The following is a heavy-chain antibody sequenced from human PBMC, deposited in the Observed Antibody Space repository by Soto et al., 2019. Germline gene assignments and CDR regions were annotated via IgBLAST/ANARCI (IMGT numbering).Heavy chain of an antibody. CDR3: ARSSSSGGWHDAFDI. Sequence: GGSLRLSCAASGFTFSSYGMHWVRQAPGKGLEWVAVIWYDGSNKYYADSVKGRFTISRDNSKNTLYLQMNSLRAEDTAVYYCARSSSSGGWHDAFDIWGQGTMVTVSS. CDR1: GFTFSSYG. D-gene: IGHD3-10*01. CDR2: IWYDGSNK. J-gene: IGHJ3*02. V-gene: IGHV3-33*01.